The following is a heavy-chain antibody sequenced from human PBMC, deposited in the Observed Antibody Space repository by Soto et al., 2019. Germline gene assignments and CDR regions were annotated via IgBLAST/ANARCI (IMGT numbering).Heavy chain of an antibody. CDR3: ARGSRLDLQLT. CDR2: MYYSGST. V-gene: IGHV4-59*11. Sequence: QVQLQESGPGLVKPSETLSLTCSVSGASITSHYWSWIRQAPGKGLEWIGFMYYSGSTHYNPSLNSPVTIAVDRSKNQFYRELTSVTAADTAIYYCARGSRLDLQLTWGQGILVTVSS. J-gene: IGHJ5*02. D-gene: IGHD1-1*01. CDR1: GASITSHY.